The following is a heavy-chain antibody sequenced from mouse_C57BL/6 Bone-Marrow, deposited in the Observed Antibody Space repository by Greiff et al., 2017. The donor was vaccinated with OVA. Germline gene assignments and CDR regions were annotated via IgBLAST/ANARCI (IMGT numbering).Heavy chain of an antibody. Sequence: EVQLVESGGGLVQPGGSLSLSCAASGFTFTDYYMSWVRQPPGKALEWLGLIRKKANGYTTEYSASVKGRFTISRDNYQSILYLQMKALRAEDSATYYAARYGAQNEYNVYYAIDDWGQGTSVTVSS. CDR2: IRKKANGYTT. CDR1: GFTFTDYY. V-gene: IGHV7-3*01. J-gene: IGHJ4*01. CDR3: ARYGAQNEYNVYYAIDD. D-gene: IGHD5-1*01.